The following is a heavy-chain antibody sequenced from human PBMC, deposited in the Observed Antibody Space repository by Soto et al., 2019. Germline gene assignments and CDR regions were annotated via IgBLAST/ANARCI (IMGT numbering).Heavy chain of an antibody. D-gene: IGHD3-10*01. Sequence: QVQLEQSGAEVKKPGSSGKVACKASGGTLSDHGVAWLRQAPGQGLEWMGGTIPVFNTAKYAQKFQGRVTVTADKFPNIAYRELSSLRSEDTAFYFCARGVYGSGNYYTGPSAFDIWGQGTMVIVSS. J-gene: IGHJ3*02. CDR3: ARGVYGSGNYYTGPSAFDI. CDR1: GGTLSDHG. CDR2: TIPVFNTA. V-gene: IGHV1-69*06.